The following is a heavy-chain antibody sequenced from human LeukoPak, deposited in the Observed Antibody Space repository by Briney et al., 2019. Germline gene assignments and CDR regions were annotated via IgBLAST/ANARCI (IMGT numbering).Heavy chain of an antibody. CDR2: INHSGST. D-gene: IGHD3-3*01. V-gene: IGHV4-34*01. J-gene: IGHJ6*03. CDR1: GGSFSGYY. Sequence: PSETLSLTCAVYGGSFSGYYWSWIRQPPGKGLEWIGEINHSGSTNYNPSLKSRVTISVDTSKNQFSLKLGSVTAADTAVYYCARGRKIRFLERWSMDVWGKGTTVTVSS. CDR3: ARGRKIRFLERWSMDV.